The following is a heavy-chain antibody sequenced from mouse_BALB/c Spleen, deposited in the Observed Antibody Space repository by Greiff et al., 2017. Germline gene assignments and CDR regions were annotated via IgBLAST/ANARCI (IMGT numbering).Heavy chain of an antibody. CDR2: ISSGGSYT. Sequence: EVKLVESGGGLVKPGGSLKLSCAASGFTFSSYAMSWVRQTPEKRLEWVATISSGGSYTYYPDSVKGRFTISRDNAKNTLYLQMSSLRSEDTAMYYCARLYYGNLYAMDYWGQGTSVTVSS. J-gene: IGHJ4*01. V-gene: IGHV5-9-3*01. D-gene: IGHD2-1*01. CDR3: ARLYYGNLYAMDY. CDR1: GFTFSSYA.